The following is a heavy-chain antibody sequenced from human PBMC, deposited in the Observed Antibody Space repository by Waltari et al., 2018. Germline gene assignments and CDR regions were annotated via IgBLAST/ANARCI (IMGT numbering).Heavy chain of an antibody. Sequence: QVQLVQSGAEVKKPGSSVKVSCKASGGTFSSYTISWVRQAPGQGLEWMGRIIPILGIANYAQKFQGRVTIIADKSTSTAYMELSSLRSEDTAVYYCARRGITGTSGFDYWGQGTLVTVSS. CDR1: GGTFSSYT. D-gene: IGHD1-20*01. CDR3: ARRGITGTSGFDY. V-gene: IGHV1-69*02. J-gene: IGHJ4*02. CDR2: IIPILGIA.